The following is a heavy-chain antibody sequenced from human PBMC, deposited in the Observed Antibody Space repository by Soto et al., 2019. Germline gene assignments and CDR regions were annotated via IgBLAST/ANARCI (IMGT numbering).Heavy chain of an antibody. CDR2: VYHTGDT. D-gene: IGHD2-21*02. CDR3: AREIVTAGGNNYFDP. CDR1: GGTVASSHW. V-gene: IGHV4-4*02. Sequence: SETLSLTCGVSGGTVASSHWWSWVRQSPSRGLEWIGNVYHTGDTNSNPPLQSRATFSVDKSNNQFSLRLTSLTAADTAVYFCAREIVTAGGNNYFDPWGPGTLVTVSS. J-gene: IGHJ5*02.